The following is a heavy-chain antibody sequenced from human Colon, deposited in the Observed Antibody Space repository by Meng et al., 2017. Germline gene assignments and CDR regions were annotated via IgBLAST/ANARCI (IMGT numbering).Heavy chain of an antibody. D-gene: IGHD3-3*01. J-gene: IGHJ4*02. V-gene: IGHV1-46*01. Sequence: ASVKVSCKASGYTFTSYYMHWVRQAPGQGLEWMGIINPSCGSTSYAQKFQGRVTMTRDMSTSTVDMELSSLRSEDKAVYNCARDGQISMFDYWGQGTLVTVSS. CDR2: INPSCGST. CDR1: GYTFTSYY. CDR3: ARDGQISMFDY.